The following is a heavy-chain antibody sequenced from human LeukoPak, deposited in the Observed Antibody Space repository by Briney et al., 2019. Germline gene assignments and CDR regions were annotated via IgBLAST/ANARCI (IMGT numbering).Heavy chain of an antibody. V-gene: IGHV3-21*01. CDR2: ISSSSSYI. CDR1: GLTFISYS. Sequence: GGSLGFSGPAFGLTFISYSRIWFGRTQGRGREWVSSISSSSSYIYYADSLKGRFTISRDNAKNSLFLQMSSLRAEDTAVYYCARAAEDGSLDYWGQGTLVTVSS. CDR3: ARAAEDGSLDY. J-gene: IGHJ4*02.